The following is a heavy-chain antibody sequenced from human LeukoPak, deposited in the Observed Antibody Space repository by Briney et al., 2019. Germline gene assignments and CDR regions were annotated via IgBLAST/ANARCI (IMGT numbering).Heavy chain of an antibody. CDR3: ARSYSSSRFIMDV. Sequence: SETLSLTCTVSGGSISSYYWSWIRQPPGKGLEWIGFIFYSGTTNYNPSLKSRVTISVDTSKNQFSLKLSSVTAADTAVYYCARSYSSSRFIMDVWGKGTTVTVSS. CDR2: IFYSGTT. CDR1: GGSISSYY. V-gene: IGHV4-59*12. J-gene: IGHJ6*04. D-gene: IGHD6-13*01.